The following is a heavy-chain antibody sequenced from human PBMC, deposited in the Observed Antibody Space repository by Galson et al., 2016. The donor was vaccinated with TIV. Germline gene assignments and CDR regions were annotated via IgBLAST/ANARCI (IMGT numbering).Heavy chain of an antibody. CDR2: INWNGGST. V-gene: IGHV3-20*01. CDR1: GFTFSNYG. J-gene: IGHJ4*02. Sequence: SLRLSCAASADSGFTFSNYGMNWVRQAPGKGLEWVSGINWNGGSTGYADSVKGRFTISRDNAKNSLYLQMNSLRAEDTALYHCARLRSCGGDCYYFDYWGQGTLVAVSS. CDR3: ARLRSCGGDCYYFDY. D-gene: IGHD2-21*02.